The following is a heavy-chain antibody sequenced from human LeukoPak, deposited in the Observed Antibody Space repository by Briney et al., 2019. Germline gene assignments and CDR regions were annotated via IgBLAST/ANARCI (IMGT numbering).Heavy chain of an antibody. Sequence: PSETLSLTCTVSGVSISSYYWSWIRQPAGKGLEWIGRIYSSGSTNYNPPLKSRVTMSVDTSKNQFSPKMSSVTAADTAVYYCARESYIYGSGSHDAFDIWGQGTMVTVSS. V-gene: IGHV4-4*07. CDR2: IYSSGST. CDR1: GVSISSYY. D-gene: IGHD3-10*01. J-gene: IGHJ3*02. CDR3: ARESYIYGSGSHDAFDI.